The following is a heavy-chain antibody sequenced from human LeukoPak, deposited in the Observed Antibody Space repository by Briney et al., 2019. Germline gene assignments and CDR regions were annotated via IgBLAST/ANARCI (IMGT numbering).Heavy chain of an antibody. CDR3: ARAGGSSSWYPDY. V-gene: IGHV4-59*01. CDR1: GGSISSYY. Sequence: SETLSLTCTVSGGSISSYYWSWIRQPPGKGLEWIGYIYYSGSTNYNPSLKSRVTISVDTSKNQFSLKLSSVTAADTAVYYCARAGGSSSWYPDYWGQGTLVTVSS. J-gene: IGHJ4*02. CDR2: IYYSGST. D-gene: IGHD6-13*01.